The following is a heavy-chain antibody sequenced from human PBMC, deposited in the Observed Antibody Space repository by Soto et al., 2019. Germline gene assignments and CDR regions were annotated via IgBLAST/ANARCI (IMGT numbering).Heavy chain of an antibody. J-gene: IGHJ4*02. CDR1: GFRFSDHS. D-gene: IGHD4-17*01. CDR2: ITSSGDSI. CDR3: ARLPKGSTVTS. Sequence: EVQLVESGGGSVHPGGSVRLACAASGFRFSDHSMNWVRQAPGKGLEWVSYITSSGDSIYYADSVKGQFTVSRDNAKNSLFLQMNGLRDEDTAVYYCARLPKGSTVTSWGQGTLVTVSS. V-gene: IGHV3-48*02.